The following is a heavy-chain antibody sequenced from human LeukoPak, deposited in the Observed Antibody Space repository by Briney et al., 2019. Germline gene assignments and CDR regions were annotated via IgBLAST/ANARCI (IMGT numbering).Heavy chain of an antibody. V-gene: IGHV1-24*01. J-gene: IGHJ4*02. CDR2: FDPEDGET. CDR3: ATDPSTDIVVVPAAI. CDR1: GYTLTELS. D-gene: IGHD2-2*01. Sequence: GASVKVSCKVSGYTLTELSMHWVRQALGKGLEWMGGFDPEDGETIYAQKFQGRVTMTEDTSTDTAYMELSSLRSEDTAVYYCATDPSTDIVVVPAAIWGQGTLVTVSS.